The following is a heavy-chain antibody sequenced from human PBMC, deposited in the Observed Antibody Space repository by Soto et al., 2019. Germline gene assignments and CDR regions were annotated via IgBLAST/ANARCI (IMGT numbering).Heavy chain of an antibody. V-gene: IGHV3-53*01. Sequence: EVQLVESGGGLIQPGGSLRLSSAVSGLTVSSYAMSWVRQAPGEGLEWVSVIYASDSTHYADSVKGRFTISRDNSKNTLFLQMNSLRAEDTAVYYCAKGWMDVWGQGTTVTVS. CDR2: IYASDST. CDR3: AKGWMDV. CDR1: GLTVSSYA. J-gene: IGHJ6*02.